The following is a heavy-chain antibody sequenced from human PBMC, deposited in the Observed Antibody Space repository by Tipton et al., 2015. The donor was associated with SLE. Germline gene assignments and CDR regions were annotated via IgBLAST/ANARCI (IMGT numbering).Heavy chain of an antibody. CDR3: ARRTKDSSGYNSLGAFDI. CDR2: IYPGDSDT. Sequence: VQLVQSGAEVKKPGESLKISCKGSGYSFTSYWIGWVRQMPGKGLEWMGIIYPGDSDTRYSPSFQGQVTISADKSISTAYLQWSSLKASDTATYYCARRTKDSSGYNSLGAFDIWGQGTMVIVSS. CDR1: GYSFTSYW. J-gene: IGHJ3*02. V-gene: IGHV5-51*01. D-gene: IGHD3-22*01.